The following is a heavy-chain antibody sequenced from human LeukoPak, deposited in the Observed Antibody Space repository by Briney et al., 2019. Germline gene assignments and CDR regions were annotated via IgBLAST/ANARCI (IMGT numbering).Heavy chain of an antibody. CDR2: IIPILGIA. Sequence: SVKVSCKASGGTFSSYAISWVRQAPGQGLEWMGRIIPILGIANYAQKFQGRVTITADKSTSTAYMELSSLRSEDTAVYYCARSPKAMTTVTKGGAFDIWGQGTMVTVSS. V-gene: IGHV1-69*04. J-gene: IGHJ3*02. CDR1: GGTFSSYA. CDR3: ARSPKAMTTVTKGGAFDI. D-gene: IGHD4-17*01.